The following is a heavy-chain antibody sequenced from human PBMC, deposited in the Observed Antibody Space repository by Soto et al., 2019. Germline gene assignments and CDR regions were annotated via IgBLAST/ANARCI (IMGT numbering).Heavy chain of an antibody. D-gene: IGHD3-10*01. CDR3: SPDGAWFGAINPSDP. V-gene: IGHV3-30*03. J-gene: IGHJ5*02. CDR1: GVTLCSYG. Sequence: PGGSPRISCAASGVTLCSYGMHWVRQAPGKGLEWVAVISYNGSNKYYANSVKGRFTISRDNSKNMLYLQMNSLSAEDTAVYYFSPDGAWFGAINPSDPWGRGTRVTV. CDR2: ISYNGSNK.